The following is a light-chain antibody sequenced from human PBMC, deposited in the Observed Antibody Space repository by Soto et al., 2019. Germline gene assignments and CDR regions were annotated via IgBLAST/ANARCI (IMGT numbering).Light chain of an antibody. V-gene: IGLV2-14*03. CDR2: GVT. Sequence: QSALTQPTSVSGSPGQSITISCTGNHNDIGTYDYVSWYQQHPGRAPRLLIHGVTTRPSGISGRFSASKSGLTASLTISGLQPEDEADYYCAAWDDSLTGRVFGGGTQLTVL. CDR3: AAWDDSLTGRV. CDR1: HNDIGTYDY. J-gene: IGLJ3*02.